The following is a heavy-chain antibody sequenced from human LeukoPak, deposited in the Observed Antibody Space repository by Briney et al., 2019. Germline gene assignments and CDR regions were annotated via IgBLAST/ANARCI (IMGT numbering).Heavy chain of an antibody. CDR1: GESFSGYY. CDR3: ARLTYYYDRRQGAFDY. CDR2: INHSGST. D-gene: IGHD3-22*01. V-gene: IGHV4-34*01. J-gene: IGHJ4*02. Sequence: SETLSLTCAVYGESFSGYYWSWIRQPPGKGLEWIGEINHSGSTNYNPSLKSRVTISVDTSKNQFSLKLTSVTAADTAVYYCARLTYYYDRRQGAFDYWGQGTLVTVSS.